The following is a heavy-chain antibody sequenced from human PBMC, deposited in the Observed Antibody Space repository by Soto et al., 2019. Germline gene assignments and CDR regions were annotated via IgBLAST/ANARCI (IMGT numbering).Heavy chain of an antibody. Sequence: EVQLVESGGGLVQPGGSLRLSCAASGFTFSIYWMHWVRQAPGKGLVWVSRINDDGGAINYADSVKGRFTISRDNVRNTPYLQMNSLRAEDTAVYYCARGTGGLQHWGHGTLVTVSS. CDR2: INDDGGAI. V-gene: IGHV3-74*01. CDR1: GFTFSIYW. J-gene: IGHJ1*01. CDR3: ARGTGGLQH. D-gene: IGHD3-10*01.